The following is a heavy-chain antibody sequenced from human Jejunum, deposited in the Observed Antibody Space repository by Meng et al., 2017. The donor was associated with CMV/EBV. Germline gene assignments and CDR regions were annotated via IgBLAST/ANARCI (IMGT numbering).Heavy chain of an antibody. CDR3: ARDGVLCGDTSCRGFYS. J-gene: IGHJ5*02. V-gene: IGHV1-2*02. CDR2: IDPNSGGT. CDR1: FTTSY. Sequence: FTTSYMHWLRQAPGQGLEWVGWIDPNSGGTNYAQKFYGRVTLTRDTSISTAHMELSRLRSDDTAVYYCARDGVLCGDTSCRGFYSWGQGTLVTVSS. D-gene: IGHD2-21*01.